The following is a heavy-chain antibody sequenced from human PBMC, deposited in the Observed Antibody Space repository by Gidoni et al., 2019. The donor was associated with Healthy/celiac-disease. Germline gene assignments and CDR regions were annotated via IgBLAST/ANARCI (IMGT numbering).Heavy chain of an antibody. D-gene: IGHD1-26*01. CDR3: ARGRKVGATPTRRNRGNPAEYFQH. CDR1: GGSFSGYY. Sequence: QVQLQQWGAGLLKPSETLSLTCAVSGGSFSGYYWSWIRQPPGKGLEWIGEINHSGSTNYNPSLKSRVTISVDTSKNQFSLKLSSVTAADTAVYYCARGRKVGATPTRRNRGNPAEYFQHWGQGTLVTVSS. CDR2: INHSGST. J-gene: IGHJ1*01. V-gene: IGHV4-34*01.